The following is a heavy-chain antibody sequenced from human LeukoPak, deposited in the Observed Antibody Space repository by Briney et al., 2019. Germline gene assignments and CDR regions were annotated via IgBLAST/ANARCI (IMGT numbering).Heavy chain of an antibody. CDR2: INPNSGGT. V-gene: IGHV1-2*02. CDR1: GYTFTGYY. Sequence: ASVKVSCKASGYTFTGYYMHWVRQAPGQGLEWMGWINPNSGGTTYAQKFQGRVTMTRDTSISTAYMELSRLRSDDTAVYYCARDIVGATPEDNWFDPWGQGTLVTVSS. D-gene: IGHD1-26*01. J-gene: IGHJ5*02. CDR3: ARDIVGATPEDNWFDP.